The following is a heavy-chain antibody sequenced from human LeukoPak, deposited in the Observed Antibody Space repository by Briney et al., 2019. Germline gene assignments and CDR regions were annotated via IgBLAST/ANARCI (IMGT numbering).Heavy chain of an antibody. D-gene: IGHD1-14*01. V-gene: IGHV3-21*01. CDR1: GFTFSSSS. CDR2: ISSSSSYI. CDR3: AKEQYPGYFDY. Sequence: GGSLRLSCAASGFTFSSSSMNWVRQAPGKGLEWVSCISSSSSYIYYADSVKGRFTISRDNSNNTLYLQLNDLRTEDTATYFCAKEQYPGYFDYWGQGTLVTVSS. J-gene: IGHJ4*02.